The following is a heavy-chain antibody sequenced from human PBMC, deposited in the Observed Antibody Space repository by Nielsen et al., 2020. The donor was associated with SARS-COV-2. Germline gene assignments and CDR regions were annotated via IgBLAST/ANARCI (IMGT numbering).Heavy chain of an antibody. Sequence: GESLKISCAASGFPFSSYEMNWVRQAPGKGLEWVSSISASAGTFYADSVKGQFIISRDNSKNTLYLQMNSLRAEDTAVYYCAINWNLDYWGQGTLVTVSS. V-gene: IGHV3-23*01. D-gene: IGHD1-20*01. CDR3: AINWNLDY. CDR1: GFPFSSYE. CDR2: ISASAGT. J-gene: IGHJ4*02.